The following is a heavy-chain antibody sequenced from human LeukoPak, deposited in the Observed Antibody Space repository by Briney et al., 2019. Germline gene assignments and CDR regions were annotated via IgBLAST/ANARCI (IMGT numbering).Heavy chain of an antibody. Sequence: GGSLRLSCAASGFTFSSYAMHWVRQAPGKGLEWVAVISYDGSNKYYADSVKGRFTISRDNSKNTLYLQMNSLRAEDTAVYYCARDVVGGGHDYWGQGTLVTVSS. CDR2: ISYDGSNK. D-gene: IGHD3-16*01. CDR1: GFTFSSYA. V-gene: IGHV3-30-3*01. J-gene: IGHJ4*02. CDR3: ARDVVGGGHDY.